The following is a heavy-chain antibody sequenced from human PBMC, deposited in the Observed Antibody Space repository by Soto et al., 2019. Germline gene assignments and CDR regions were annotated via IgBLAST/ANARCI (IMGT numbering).Heavy chain of an antibody. CDR3: PRGFDWLYFDY. J-gene: IGHJ4*02. CDR1: NYSVTTTSYY. Sequence: PSETLSLTCTVSNYSVTTTSYYWGWIRQPPGKGLEWIGSIYYRGSTYYNPSLKSRVTMSADTSKNQFSLMLSSVTDADTAVYFCPRGFDWLYFDYLGQGALVTVCS. D-gene: IGHD3-9*01. V-gene: IGHV4-39*01. CDR2: IYYRGST.